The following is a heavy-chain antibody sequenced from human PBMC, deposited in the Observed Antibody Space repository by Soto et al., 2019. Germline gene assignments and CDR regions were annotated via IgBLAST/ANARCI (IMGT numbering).Heavy chain of an antibody. CDR1: GGSISSGPYS. CDR3: ARGCSSASCYTGFDP. J-gene: IGHJ5*02. CDR2: IYYSGKT. Sequence: PSETLSLTCTVSGGSISSGPYSWTWIRQPPGKGLEWLGYIYYSGKTDYNPSLRSRVSISVDRSNNQFSLILTSVTAAASAVYFCARGCSSASCYTGFDPWGEGTLVTVSS. V-gene: IGHV4-30-2*01. D-gene: IGHD2-2*02.